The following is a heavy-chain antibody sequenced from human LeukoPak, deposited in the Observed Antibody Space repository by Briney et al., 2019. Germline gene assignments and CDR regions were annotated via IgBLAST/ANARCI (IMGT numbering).Heavy chain of an antibody. CDR2: ISGSGGST. D-gene: IGHD3-22*01. CDR3: AKDKSQRGDSSEHDWFDP. CDR1: GFTFSSYS. Sequence: PGGSLRLSCAASGFTFSSYSMNWVRQAPGKGLEWVSAISGSGGSTYYADSVKGRFTISRDNSKNTLYLQMNSLRAEDTAVYYCAKDKSQRGDSSEHDWFDPWGQGTLVTVSS. J-gene: IGHJ5*02. V-gene: IGHV3-23*01.